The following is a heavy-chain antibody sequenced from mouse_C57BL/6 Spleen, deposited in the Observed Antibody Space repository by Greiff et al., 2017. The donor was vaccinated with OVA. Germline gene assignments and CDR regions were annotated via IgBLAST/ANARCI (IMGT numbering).Heavy chain of an antibody. CDR2: IYPGDGDT. Sequence: QVQLQQSGAELVKPGASVKISCKASGYAFSGYWMNWVKQRPGKGLEWIGQIYPGDGDTNYNGKFKGKATLTADKSSSTAYMQLSSLTSEDSAVYFCARFYDYAMDYWGQGTSVTVSS. CDR3: ARFYDYAMDY. CDR1: GYAFSGYW. D-gene: IGHD2-12*01. J-gene: IGHJ4*01. V-gene: IGHV1-80*01.